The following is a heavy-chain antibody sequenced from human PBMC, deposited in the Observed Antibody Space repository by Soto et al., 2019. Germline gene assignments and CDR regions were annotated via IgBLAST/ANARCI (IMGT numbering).Heavy chain of an antibody. D-gene: IGHD1-26*01. CDR1: GFTFSSYG. CDR3: AKDADELLNWFDP. V-gene: IGHV3-30*18. J-gene: IGHJ5*02. Sequence: GGSLRLSCAASGFTFSSYGMHWVRQAPGKGLEWVAVISYDGSNKYYADSVKGRFTISRDNSKNTLYLQMNSLRAEDTAVYYCAKDADELLNWFDPWGQGTLVTVS. CDR2: ISYDGSNK.